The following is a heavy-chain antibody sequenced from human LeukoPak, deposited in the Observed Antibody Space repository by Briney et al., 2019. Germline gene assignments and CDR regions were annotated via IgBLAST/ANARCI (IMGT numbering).Heavy chain of an antibody. CDR3: ARNNTLMMYPRGGEDKGFDY. D-gene: IGHD2-8*01. Sequence: WVRQPPGKGLEWIGSIYYSGSTHYNPSLKSRVTISVDTSKNEFSLKLSSVTAADTAVYYCARNNTLMMYPRGGEDKGFDYWGQGTLVTVSS. CDR2: IYYSGST. J-gene: IGHJ4*02. V-gene: IGHV4-39*01.